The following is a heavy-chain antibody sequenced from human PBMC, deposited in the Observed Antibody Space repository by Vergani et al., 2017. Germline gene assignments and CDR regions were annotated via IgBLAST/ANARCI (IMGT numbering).Heavy chain of an antibody. CDR3: ARTGYGSGAPFYYYGMDV. J-gene: IGHJ6*02. CDR1: GGSFSGYY. D-gene: IGHD3-10*01. Sequence: QVQLQQWGAGLLKPSETLSLTCAVYGGSFSGYYWSWIRQPPGKGLEWIGEINHSGSTNYNPSLKSRVTISVDTSKNQFSLKLSSVTAADTAVYYCARTGYGSGAPFYYYGMDVWGQGTTVTVSS. V-gene: IGHV4-34*01. CDR2: INHSGST.